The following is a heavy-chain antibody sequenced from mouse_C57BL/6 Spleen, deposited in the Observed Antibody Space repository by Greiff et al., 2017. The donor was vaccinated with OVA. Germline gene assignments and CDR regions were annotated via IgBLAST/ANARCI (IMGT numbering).Heavy chain of an antibody. V-gene: IGHV1-9*01. CDR3: AREGTYYSKKYYFDY. Sequence: QVQLKESGAELMKPGASVKLSCKATGYTFTGYWIEWVKQRPGNGLEWIGEILTGSGSTNYNEKFKGKATFTAATSSNTAYMQLSSLTTEDSAIYSCAREGTYYSKKYYFDYWGQGTTLTVSS. D-gene: IGHD2-5*01. J-gene: IGHJ2*01. CDR1: GYTFTGYW. CDR2: ILTGSGST.